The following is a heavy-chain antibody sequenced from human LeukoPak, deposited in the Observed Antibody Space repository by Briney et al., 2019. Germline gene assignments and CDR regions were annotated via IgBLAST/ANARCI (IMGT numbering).Heavy chain of an antibody. V-gene: IGHV3-21*01. CDR3: ARQITDAFDI. D-gene: IGHD5-24*01. CDR1: GFNFNTYT. CDR2: ISSDSSYI. Sequence: GGSLRLSCAASGFNFNTYTMNWVRQAPGKGLEWVSSISSDSSYIYYADAVHGRFTVSRDNAKYSLYLQMNSLRAGDTAVYYCARQITDAFDIWGQGTMVTVSS. J-gene: IGHJ3*02.